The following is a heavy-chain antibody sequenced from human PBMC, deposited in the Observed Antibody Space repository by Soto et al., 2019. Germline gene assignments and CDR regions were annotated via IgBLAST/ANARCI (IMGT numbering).Heavy chain of an antibody. D-gene: IGHD6-13*01. CDR3: ARDRGGQQFFDY. V-gene: IGHV3-48*01. Sequence: EVQLVESGGGLVQPGGSLRLSCAASGFTFSSYSMIWVRQAPGKGLEWVSYISTTSNTIYYADSVKGRFTISRDNAKNSLYLQRNSLRAEDTAVYYCARDRGGQQFFDYWGQGTLVTVSS. CDR1: GFTFSSYS. CDR2: ISTTSNTI. J-gene: IGHJ4*02.